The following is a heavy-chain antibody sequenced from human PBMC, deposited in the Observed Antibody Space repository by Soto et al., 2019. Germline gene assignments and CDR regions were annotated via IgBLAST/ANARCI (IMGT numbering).Heavy chain of an antibody. D-gene: IGHD6-13*01. CDR2: ISAYNGNT. J-gene: IGHJ6*02. Sequence: QVQLVQSGAEVKKPGASVKVSCKASGYTFTSYGISWVRQAPGQGLEWMGWISAYNGNTNYAQKLQGRVTMTTDTSTSTAYMELRSLRSDDTAVYYCATPNAIAAAGYYYYYGMDVWCQGTTVTVSS. CDR1: GYTFTSYG. CDR3: ATPNAIAAAGYYYYYGMDV. V-gene: IGHV1-18*04.